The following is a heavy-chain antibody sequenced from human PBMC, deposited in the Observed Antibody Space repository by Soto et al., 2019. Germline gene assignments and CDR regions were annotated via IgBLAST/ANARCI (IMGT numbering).Heavy chain of an antibody. V-gene: IGHV4-30-2*01. CDR2: IYQRGST. J-gene: IGHJ4*02. CDR3: ARSYSGGDAYFDY. Sequence: SETLSLTCAVSGGSISSGGYAWAWLRQPPGKGLEWVGYIYQRGSTHYNPSLKSPVTIAADRSKNQFSLNLASVTAADTAVYYCARSYSGGDAYFDYWGQGTVVTVSS. D-gene: IGHD2-21*02. CDR1: GGSISSGGYA.